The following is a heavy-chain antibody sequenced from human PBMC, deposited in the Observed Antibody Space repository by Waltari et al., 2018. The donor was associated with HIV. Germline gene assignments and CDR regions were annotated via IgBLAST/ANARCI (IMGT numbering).Heavy chain of an antibody. Sequence: QVQLVQSGAEMRKPGASVKVSCTASKYTFASYGIHWLRQAPGQRLEWMGWINTGDSSTKYSQKFQCRVTITRDTSASTACMQLSSLRVEDTAIYYCARELRFDIVFDYWGQGTLVTVSS. CDR3: ARELRFDIVFDY. V-gene: IGHV1-3*04. CDR2: INTGDSST. J-gene: IGHJ4*02. CDR1: KYTFASYG. D-gene: IGHD5-12*01.